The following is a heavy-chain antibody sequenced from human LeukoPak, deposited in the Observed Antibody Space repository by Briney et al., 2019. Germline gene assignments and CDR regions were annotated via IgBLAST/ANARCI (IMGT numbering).Heavy chain of an antibody. CDR2: IIPICGTA. CDR3: ARDKNKVGSSWYFPNFDY. CDR1: GGTFSGYA. D-gene: IGHD6-13*01. J-gene: IGHJ4*02. Sequence: SVRVSCKASGGTFSGYAISWVRQAPGQGLEWVGRIIPICGTANYAQKFQGRVTITTDEPTSTAYMELSSLRSEDTAVYYCARDKNKVGSSWYFPNFDYWGQGTLVTVYS. V-gene: IGHV1-69*05.